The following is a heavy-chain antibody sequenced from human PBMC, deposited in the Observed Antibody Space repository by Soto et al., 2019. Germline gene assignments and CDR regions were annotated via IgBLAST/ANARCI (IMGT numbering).Heavy chain of an antibody. J-gene: IGHJ3*02. CDR3: AKGIQAAAGYDAFDI. D-gene: IGHD6-13*01. CDR1: GFTFSSYG. Sequence: GGSLRLSCAAPGFTFSSYGMHWVRQAPGKGLEWVAVISYDGSNKYYADSVKGRFTISRDNSKNTLYLQMNSLRAEDTAVYYCAKGIQAAAGYDAFDIWGQGTMVTVSS. V-gene: IGHV3-30*18. CDR2: ISYDGSNK.